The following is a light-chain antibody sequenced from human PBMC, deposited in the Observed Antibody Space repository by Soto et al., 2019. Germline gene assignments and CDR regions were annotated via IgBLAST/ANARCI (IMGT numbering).Light chain of an antibody. V-gene: IGKV3-15*01. Sequence: EVVMTQSPASLSMSPGERATLSCRASQNVNSNLAWSQQKPGQAPRLLIYGASIRATGIPARFSGSGSGTEFTLTITSLQSEDFAVYYCHQCGPSLKYTFGQGTKLEIK. CDR1: QNVNSN. J-gene: IGKJ2*01. CDR2: GAS. CDR3: HQCGPSLKYT.